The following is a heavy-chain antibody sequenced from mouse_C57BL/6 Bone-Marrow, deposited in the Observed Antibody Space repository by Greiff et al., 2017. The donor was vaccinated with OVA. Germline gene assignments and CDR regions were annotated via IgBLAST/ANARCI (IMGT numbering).Heavy chain of an antibody. Sequence: VQLQQSGPELVQPGASVKMSCTVSGYTFTDYNMHWVKQSHGKSLEWIGFINPNNGGTSYNQKFKGKATLTVNKSSSTAYMVLRSLTSEDSAVYYCARGTGDAMDYWGQGTSVTVSS. J-gene: IGHJ4*01. CDR2: INPNNGGT. CDR1: GYTFTDYN. CDR3: ARGTGDAMDY. V-gene: IGHV1-22*01. D-gene: IGHD4-1*01.